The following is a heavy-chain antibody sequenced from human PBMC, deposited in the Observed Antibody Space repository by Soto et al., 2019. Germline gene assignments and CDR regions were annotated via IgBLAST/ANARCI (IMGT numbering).Heavy chain of an antibody. CDR1: GGNFSSNG. J-gene: IGHJ5*02. Sequence: QVQLVQSGAEVKKPGSSVKVSCKAPGGNFSSNGIRWVRQAPGQGLEFMGGIIPTFGTTNYAQKFRGRVTITADESTAQASMELISLRSEEAAVCYCAEASDGTGYNCLEPWGQGTLVTVS. V-gene: IGHV1-69*01. CDR3: AEASDGTGYNCLEP. CDR2: IIPTFGTT. D-gene: IGHD2-8*02.